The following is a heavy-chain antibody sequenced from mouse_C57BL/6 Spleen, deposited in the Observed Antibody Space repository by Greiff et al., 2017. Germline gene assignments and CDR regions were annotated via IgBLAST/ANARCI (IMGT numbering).Heavy chain of an antibody. CDR2: ISYDGSN. V-gene: IGHV3-6*01. CDR3: ARDRDTGTDYFDD. CDR1: GYSITSGYY. Sequence: LMESGPGLVKPSQSLSLTCSVTGYSITSGYYWNWIRQFPGNKLEWMGYISYDGSNNYNPSLKNRISITRDTSKNQFFRKLNSVTTEDTSTYYCARDRDTGTDYFDDWGQGTTLTVSS. D-gene: IGHD4-1*01. J-gene: IGHJ2*01.